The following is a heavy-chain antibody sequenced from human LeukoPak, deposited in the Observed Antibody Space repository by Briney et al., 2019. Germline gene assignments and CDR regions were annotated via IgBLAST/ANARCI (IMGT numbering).Heavy chain of an antibody. CDR1: GVSISIGEYY. D-gene: IGHD6-13*01. CDR3: ARVGSSWDLVFDY. V-gene: IGHV4-30-4*01. J-gene: IGHJ4*02. Sequence: SQTLSLTCTVSGVSISIGEYYWSWVRQHPGRGLEGIGYIYYSGRTYYNPSLKSLVTISVDTSKNQFSLRLSSVTAADTAVYYCARVGSSWDLVFDYWGQGTLVTVSS. CDR2: IYYSGRT.